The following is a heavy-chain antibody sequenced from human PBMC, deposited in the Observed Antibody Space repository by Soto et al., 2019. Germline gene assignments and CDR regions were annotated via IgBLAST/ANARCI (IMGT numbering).Heavy chain of an antibody. CDR2: ISVHNGNT. J-gene: IGHJ4*02. CDR1: GYTFTSYG. CDR3: ARDLNLGLGDY. D-gene: IGHD7-27*01. V-gene: IGHV1-18*01. Sequence: QVQLVQSGAEVKKSGASVKVSCKASGYTFTSYGISWVRQAPGQGLEWMGWISVHNGNTKYAQKLQGRVTMTTDTTTSTAYMEVRSLRSDDTAVYYCARDLNLGLGDYWGQGTLVTVSS.